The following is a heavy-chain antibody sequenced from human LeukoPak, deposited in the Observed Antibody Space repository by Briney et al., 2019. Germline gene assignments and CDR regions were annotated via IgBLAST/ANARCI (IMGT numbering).Heavy chain of an antibody. D-gene: IGHD3-10*01. CDR2: IYYSGST. J-gene: IGHJ4*02. V-gene: IGHV4-30-4*01. CDR3: ARVKREPYYSASGTYSLVGGDFDY. Sequence: SETLSLTCTVSGGSISSGDYYWSWIRQPPGKGLEWIGYIYYSGSTYHNPSLKSRVTISVDTSKNQFSLKLSSVTAADTAVYYCARVKREPYYSASGTYSLVGGDFDYWGQGTLVTVSS. CDR1: GGSISSGDYY.